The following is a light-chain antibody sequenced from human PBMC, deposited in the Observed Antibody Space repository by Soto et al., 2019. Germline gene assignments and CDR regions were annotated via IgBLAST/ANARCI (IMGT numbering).Light chain of an antibody. J-gene: IGLJ2*01. Sequence: QTVVTQPPSVSGAPWQRVTISCTGIISNIGAGYDVHWYQQLPGTAPKLLIYGNSNRPSGVPDRFSGSKSGTSASLAITGLQAEDEADYYCQSYDSSLSGVVFGGGTKVTVL. CDR2: GNS. CDR1: ISNIGAGYD. CDR3: QSYDSSLSGVV. V-gene: IGLV1-40*01.